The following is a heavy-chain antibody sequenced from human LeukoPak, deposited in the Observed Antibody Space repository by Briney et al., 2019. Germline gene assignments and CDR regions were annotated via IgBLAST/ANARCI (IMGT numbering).Heavy chain of an antibody. V-gene: IGHV1-69*04. CDR2: IIPILGIA. CDR1: GGTFSSYA. CDR3: ARAREDYSYSSSRGRIFDY. Sequence: SVKVSCKASGGTFSSYAISWVRQAPGQGLEWMGRIIPILGIANYAQKFQGRVTITADESTSTAYMELSSLRSEDTAVYYCARAREDYSYSSSRGRIFDYWGQGTLVTVSS. J-gene: IGHJ4*02. D-gene: IGHD6-6*01.